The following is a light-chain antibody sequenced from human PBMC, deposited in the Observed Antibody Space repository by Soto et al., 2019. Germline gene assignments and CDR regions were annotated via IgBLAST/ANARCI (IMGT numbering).Light chain of an antibody. CDR2: GAS. Sequence: EIVLTQSPGTLSLSPGERATLSCRASQSVGSSYLAWYQQKPGQAPRLLIYGASSRATGTPDRFSGSGSGTDFTLNISSLEPEDLAVYYCQQYGSLYTFGQGTKLEIK. V-gene: IGKV3-20*01. J-gene: IGKJ2*01. CDR1: QSVGSSY. CDR3: QQYGSLYT.